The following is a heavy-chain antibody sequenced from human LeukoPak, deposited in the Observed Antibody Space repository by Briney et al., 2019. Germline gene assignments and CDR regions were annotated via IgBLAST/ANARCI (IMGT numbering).Heavy chain of an antibody. D-gene: IGHD2-2*01. Sequence: PSETLSLTCTVSGYSISSGYYWGWIRQPPGKGLEWIGSIYHSGSTYYNPSLKSRVTISVDTSKNQFSLKLSSVTAADTAVYYCASDIVVVPAAINSFDYWGQGALVTVSS. CDR1: GYSISSGYY. CDR2: IYHSGST. V-gene: IGHV4-38-2*02. J-gene: IGHJ4*02. CDR3: ASDIVVVPAAINSFDY.